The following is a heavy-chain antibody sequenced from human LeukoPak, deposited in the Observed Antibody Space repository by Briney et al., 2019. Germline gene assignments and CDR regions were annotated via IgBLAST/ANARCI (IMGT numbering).Heavy chain of an antibody. J-gene: IGHJ3*02. CDR3: AKELPTVIYAFDI. CDR2: IRYDGSNK. V-gene: IGHV3-30*02. CDR1: GFTCSSYG. Sequence: PGGSLRLSCAASGFTCSSYGMHWVRQAPGKGLEWVAFIRYDGSNKYYADSVKGRFTISRDNSKNTLYLQMNSLRAEDTAVYYCAKELPTVIYAFDIWGQGTMVTVSS. D-gene: IGHD4-17*01.